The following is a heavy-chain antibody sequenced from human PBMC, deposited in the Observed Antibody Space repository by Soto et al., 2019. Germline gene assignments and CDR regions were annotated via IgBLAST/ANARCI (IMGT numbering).Heavy chain of an antibody. D-gene: IGHD6-19*01. Sequence: QVQLVQSGAEVKKPGASVKVSCKASRYTFIAYHMHWVRQAPGQGLEWMGWINPNSGGTNYAQKFQGRVTMTRHTSINTAYMELSRLRSDDTAVYYCARGQGSGWYEDLDYWGQGTLVTVSS. J-gene: IGHJ4*02. V-gene: IGHV1-2*02. CDR2: INPNSGGT. CDR3: ARGQGSGWYEDLDY. CDR1: RYTFIAYH.